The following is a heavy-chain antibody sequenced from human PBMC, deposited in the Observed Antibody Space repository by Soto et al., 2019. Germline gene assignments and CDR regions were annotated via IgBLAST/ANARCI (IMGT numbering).Heavy chain of an antibody. D-gene: IGHD1-26*01. CDR2: IYYSGTT. Sequence: QVQLQESGPGLVKPSDTLSLTCAVSGYSISSSNWWGWIRQPQGKGLEWIGYIYYSGTTYYNPSHKSRVTMSVDTSRNQISLKLTSVTAVDTAVYYWARREIQGPIDYWGQGTLVTVSS. CDR3: ARREIQGPIDY. V-gene: IGHV4-28*01. CDR1: GYSISSSNW. J-gene: IGHJ4*02.